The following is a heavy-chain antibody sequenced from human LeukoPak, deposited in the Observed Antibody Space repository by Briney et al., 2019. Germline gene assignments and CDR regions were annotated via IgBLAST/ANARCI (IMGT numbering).Heavy chain of an antibody. CDR3: ARLPDFGVGYYYYYMDV. Sequence: GGSLRLSCAASGFTFSNYAMTWVRQAPGKGLEWVSGLSGGGGSTYYADSVRGRFTISRDNTKNTLYLQMNSLRAEDTALYYCARLPDFGVGYYYYYMDVWGKGTTVTVSS. V-gene: IGHV3-23*01. CDR2: LSGGGGST. D-gene: IGHD3-3*01. CDR1: GFTFSNYA. J-gene: IGHJ6*03.